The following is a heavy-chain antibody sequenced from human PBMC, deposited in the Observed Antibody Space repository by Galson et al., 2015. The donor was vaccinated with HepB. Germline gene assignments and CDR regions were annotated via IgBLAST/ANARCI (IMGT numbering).Heavy chain of an antibody. CDR3: ARDSASWSRDY. J-gene: IGHJ4*02. CDR2: IGSGDHK. Sequence: SLRLSRAASGFTFSPYGMTWVRQAPGKGLEWVPTIGSGDHKFYPDSLKGRFTISRDNDKNSVYLQMTGLSAEDTAVYYCARDSASWSRDYWGQGTLVTVSS. V-gene: IGHV3-69-1*02. D-gene: IGHD6-19*01. CDR1: GFTFSPYG.